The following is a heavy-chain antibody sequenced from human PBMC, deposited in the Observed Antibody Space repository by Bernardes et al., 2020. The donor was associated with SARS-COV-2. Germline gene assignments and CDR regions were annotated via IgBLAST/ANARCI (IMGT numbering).Heavy chain of an antibody. V-gene: IGHV4-59*11. CDR3: VRAVWGIRYFDL. D-gene: IGHD3-16*01. CDR1: GGSISSHY. CDR2: IYYSGST. J-gene: IGHJ2*01. Sequence: SETLSLTCTVSGGSISSHYWSWIRQPPGKGLEWIGYIYYSGSTNYNPSLKSRVTISVDTSKNQFSLKLNSVTAADTAVYYCVRAVWGIRYFDLWGRGTLVTVSS.